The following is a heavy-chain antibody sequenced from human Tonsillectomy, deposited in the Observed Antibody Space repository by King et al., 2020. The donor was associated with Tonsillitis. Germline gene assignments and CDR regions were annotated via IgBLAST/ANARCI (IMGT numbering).Heavy chain of an antibody. CDR1: GGTFSSYA. D-gene: IGHD3-22*01. V-gene: IGHV1-69*01. Sequence: VQLVESGTEVKKPGSSLKVSCKASGGTFSSYAISWVRQAPGQGLEWMGGIIPLFGTTKYTQKFQGRVTITADELTSTAYMELSSLRSEDTAVYYCARDLTNYYDSSHYYYAAGDGFDIWGQGTMVTVSS. CDR3: ARDLTNYYDSSHYYYAAGDGFDI. CDR2: IIPLFGTT. J-gene: IGHJ3*02.